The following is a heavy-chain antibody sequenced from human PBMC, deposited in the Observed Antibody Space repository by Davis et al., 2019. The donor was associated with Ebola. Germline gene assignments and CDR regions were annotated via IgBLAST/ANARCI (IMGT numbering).Heavy chain of an antibody. CDR1: GLTVSSNY. J-gene: IGHJ5*02. V-gene: IGHV3-53*04. CDR3: ARTLRGYSGSLRYNWFDP. D-gene: IGHD5-12*01. Sequence: GGSLRLSCAASGLTVSSNYMSWVRQAPGKGLEWVSVIYSGGSTYYVDSVKGRFTISRHNSKNTLYLQMNSLRAEDTAVYYCARTLRGYSGSLRYNWFDPWGQGTLVTVSS. CDR2: IYSGGST.